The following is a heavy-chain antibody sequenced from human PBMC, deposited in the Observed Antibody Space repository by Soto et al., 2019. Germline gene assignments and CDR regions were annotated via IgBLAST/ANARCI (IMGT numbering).Heavy chain of an antibody. CDR3: ARDRPLYGDYHGGYDY. CDR2: IIPIFGTA. D-gene: IGHD4-17*01. CDR1: GGTFSSYA. V-gene: IGHV1-69*12. J-gene: IGHJ4*02. Sequence: QVQLVQSGAEVKKPGSSVKVSCKASGGTFSSYAISWVRQAPGQGLEWMGGIIPIFGTASYAQKFQGRVTITADESTSTAYMELSSLRSEDTAVYYCARDRPLYGDYHGGYDYWGQGTLVTVSS.